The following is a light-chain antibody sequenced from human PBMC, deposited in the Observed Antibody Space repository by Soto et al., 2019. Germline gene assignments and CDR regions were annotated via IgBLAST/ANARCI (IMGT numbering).Light chain of an antibody. CDR3: QHTRT. CDR1: QNINNW. V-gene: IGKV1-5*01. CDR2: DAS. J-gene: IGKJ1*01. Sequence: DFQMTQSPSTLSASVGDRVTITCRASQNINNWVAWYQQKPGKAPKFLIYDASTLQRGVPSRFSGSGFGTDFSLTIGSLQPDDFGSYYCQHTRTFGQGTKVEIK.